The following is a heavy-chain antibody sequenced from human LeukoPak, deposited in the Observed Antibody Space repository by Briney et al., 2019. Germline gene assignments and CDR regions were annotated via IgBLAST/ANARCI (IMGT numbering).Heavy chain of an antibody. D-gene: IGHD5-24*01. CDR2: INHSGST. CDR1: GGSFSGYY. J-gene: IGHJ4*02. Sequence: SETLSLTCAVYGGSFSGYYWSWLRQPPGKGLEWIGEINHSGSTNYNPSLKSRVTISVDTSKNQFSLKLSSVTAADTAVYYCARDGRWLRYFDYWGQGTLVTVSS. CDR3: ARDGRWLRYFDY. V-gene: IGHV4-34*01.